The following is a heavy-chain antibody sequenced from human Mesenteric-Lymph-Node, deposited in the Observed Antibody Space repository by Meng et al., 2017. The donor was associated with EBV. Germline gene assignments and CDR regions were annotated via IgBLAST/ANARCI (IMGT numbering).Heavy chain of an antibody. Sequence: QVHLKESGPGLVKPSXXLSPTCAVSGGSITSGGYYWSWLRQSPGKGLEWIGDIYYSGFTSYNPSLQSRMAMSVDTSKNQFSLSLSSVTAADTAVYFCAREEHTSSYFSYWGQGTLVTVSS. D-gene: IGHD2-2*01. CDR1: GGSITSGGYY. V-gene: IGHV4-30-4*01. J-gene: IGHJ4*02. CDR3: AREEHTSSYFSY. CDR2: IYYSGFT.